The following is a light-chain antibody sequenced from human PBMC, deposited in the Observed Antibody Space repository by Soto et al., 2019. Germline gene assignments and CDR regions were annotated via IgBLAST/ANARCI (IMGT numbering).Light chain of an antibody. CDR3: QQLNSYLYT. V-gene: IGKV1-9*01. Sequence: DIQLTQSPSSLSASVGDRVTITCRASQGISSYLAWYQQKPGQAPKLLIYAASTLQSGVPSRFSGSGSGTEFTLTISSLQPEDFATYYCQQLNSYLYTFGQGTKLEIK. CDR2: AAS. CDR1: QGISSY. J-gene: IGKJ2*01.